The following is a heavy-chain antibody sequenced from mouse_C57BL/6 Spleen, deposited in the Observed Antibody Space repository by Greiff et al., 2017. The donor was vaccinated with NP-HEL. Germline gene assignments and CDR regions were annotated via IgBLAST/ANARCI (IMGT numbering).Heavy chain of an antibody. D-gene: IGHD2-1*01. CDR1: GYTFTDYY. CDR2: INPNNGGT. Sequence: VQLQQSGPELVKPGASVKISCKASGYTFTDYYMNWVKQSHGKSLEWIGDINPNNGGTSYNQKFKGKATLTVDKSSSTAYLELRSLTYEDSAVYYCAPSTPLFYALDNWGQGTSVTASS. CDR3: APSTPLFYALDN. J-gene: IGHJ4*01. V-gene: IGHV1-26*01.